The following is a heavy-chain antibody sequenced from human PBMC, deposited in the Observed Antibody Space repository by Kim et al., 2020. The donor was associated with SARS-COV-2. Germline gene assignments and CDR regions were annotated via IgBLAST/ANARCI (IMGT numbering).Heavy chain of an antibody. CDR3: ARISDY. CDR1: GGSFSGYY. CDR2: INHSGST. Sequence: SETLSLTCVVYGGSFSGYYWGWIRQPPGKGLEWIGEINHSGSTNYNPSLKSRVTISVDTSKNQFSLKPRSVTAADTAVYYCARISDYWGQGTLVTVSS. J-gene: IGHJ4*02. V-gene: IGHV4-34*01.